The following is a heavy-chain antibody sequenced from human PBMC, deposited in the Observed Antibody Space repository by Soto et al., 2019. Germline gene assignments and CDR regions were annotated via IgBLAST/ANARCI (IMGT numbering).Heavy chain of an antibody. J-gene: IGHJ4*02. D-gene: IGHD2-8*01. CDR2: ISPSGGIT. V-gene: IGHV1-46*01. CDR1: GYTFTNYY. CDR3: ARGVSYYFDY. Sequence: QVQLVQSGAEVRKPGASVKVSCKTSGYTFTNYYIHWVRQAPGEGLEWMGIISPSGGITDYAQKFHGRVTMTRDTSSSTVYMELRSLSSEDTAVYYCARGVSYYFDYWGRGTLVTVSS.